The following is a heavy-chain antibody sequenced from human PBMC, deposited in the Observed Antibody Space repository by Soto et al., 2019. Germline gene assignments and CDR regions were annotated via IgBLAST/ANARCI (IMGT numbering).Heavy chain of an antibody. CDR3: ARAALLPAYDY. D-gene: IGHD3-9*01. CDR1: GYTFTSYG. J-gene: IGHJ4*02. V-gene: IGHV1-18*01. Sequence: QVQLVQSGAEVREPGASVKVSCKASGYTFTSYGISWVRQAPGQGLEWMGWITAYNGNTNHAQKFQDRVTLTTDTYTTSSYMELRSLNSDDPAVYFCARAALLPAYDYWGQGTLVTVSS. CDR2: ITAYNGNT.